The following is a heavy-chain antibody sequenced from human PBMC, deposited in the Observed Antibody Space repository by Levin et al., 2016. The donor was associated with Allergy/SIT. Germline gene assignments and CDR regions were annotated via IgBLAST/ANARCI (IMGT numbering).Heavy chain of an antibody. CDR3: ARDCSSASCYSAGSVYHYYSPMDV. Sequence: GESLKISCAASGFTFPNDWMSWVRQAPGKGLEWVANINQDGSQKYHVDAVMGRFTISRDNARNSLYLDMSNLRAEDTAVYYCARDCSSASCYSAGSVYHYYSPMDVWGQGTTVTVSS. CDR1: GFTFPNDW. CDR2: INQDGSQK. V-gene: IGHV3-7*01. J-gene: IGHJ6*02. D-gene: IGHD2-2*01.